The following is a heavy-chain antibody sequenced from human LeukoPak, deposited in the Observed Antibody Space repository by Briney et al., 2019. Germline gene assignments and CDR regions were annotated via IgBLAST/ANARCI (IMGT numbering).Heavy chain of an antibody. CDR1: GGSISSGSYY. CDR3: ARDCSGNSCYSN. Sequence: PSETLSLTCTVSGGSISSGSYYWSWIRQPAGKGLEWIGRIYTSGSTNYNPSLKSRVTISVDASKNQFSLRLSSVTAADTAVYYCARDCSGNSCYSNWGQGTLVTVSS. V-gene: IGHV4-61*02. D-gene: IGHD2-15*01. CDR2: IYTSGST. J-gene: IGHJ4*02.